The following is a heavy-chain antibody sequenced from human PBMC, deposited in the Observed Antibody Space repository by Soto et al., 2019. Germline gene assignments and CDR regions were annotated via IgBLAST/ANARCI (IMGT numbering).Heavy chain of an antibody. Sequence: SVKVSCKASGGTFSSYAISWVRQAPGQGLEWMGGIIPIFGTANYAQKFQGRVTITADESTSTAYMELSSLRSEDTAVYYCARDTYYYDSSGYPSYFDYWGQGTLVTVSS. V-gene: IGHV1-69*13. D-gene: IGHD3-22*01. CDR3: ARDTYYYDSSGYPSYFDY. CDR1: GGTFSSYA. J-gene: IGHJ4*02. CDR2: IIPIFGTA.